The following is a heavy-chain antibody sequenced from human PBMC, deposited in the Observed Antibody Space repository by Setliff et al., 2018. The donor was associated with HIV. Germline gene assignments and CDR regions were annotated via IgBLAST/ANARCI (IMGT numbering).Heavy chain of an antibody. CDR1: GYTFTSYY. CDR3: ARDLLLRWLDY. CDR2: INPSGGST. Sequence: VASVKVSCKASGYTFTSYYMHRVRQAPGQGLEWMGIINPSGGSTSYAQKFQGIVTITADVSTSTAYMELSSLRSEDTAVYYCARDLLLRWLDYWGQGTLVTVSS. V-gene: IGHV1-46*01. J-gene: IGHJ4*02. D-gene: IGHD4-17*01.